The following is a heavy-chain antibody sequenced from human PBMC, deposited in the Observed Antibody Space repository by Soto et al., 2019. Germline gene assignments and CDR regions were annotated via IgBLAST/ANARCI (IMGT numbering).Heavy chain of an antibody. J-gene: IGHJ4*02. Sequence: PSQTLSLTCVISGDSVSSNSAAWNWIRQSPSRGLEWLGRTYYRSKWYNDYAVSVKSRISFSPDTSKNQFSLQLNSVTPEDTAVYYCARGLNSYGSPLIYFDYWGQGTLVTVSS. CDR2: TYYRSKWYN. CDR1: GDSVSSNSAA. V-gene: IGHV6-1*01. CDR3: ARGLNSYGSPLIYFDY. D-gene: IGHD6-13*01.